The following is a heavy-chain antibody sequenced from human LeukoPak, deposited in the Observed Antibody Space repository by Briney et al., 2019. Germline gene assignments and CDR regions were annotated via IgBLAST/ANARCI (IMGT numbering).Heavy chain of an antibody. CDR2: INHSGST. V-gene: IGHV4-39*07. J-gene: IGHJ5*02. CDR1: DGSISSSSYY. Sequence: PSETLSLTCTVSDGSISSSSYYWDWIRQPPGKGLEWIGEINHSGSTNYNPSLKSRVTISVDTSKNQFSLKLSTVTAADTAVYYCARFRRGVGYSSSWYEEGPWGQGTLVTVSS. CDR3: ARFRRGVGYSSSWYEEGP. D-gene: IGHD6-13*01.